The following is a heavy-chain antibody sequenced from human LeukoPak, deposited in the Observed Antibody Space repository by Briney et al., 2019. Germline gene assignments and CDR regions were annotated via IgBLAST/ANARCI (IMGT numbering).Heavy chain of an antibody. CDR2: IQSDGSNK. CDR3: AKMFGVLIIAWFDS. D-gene: IGHD3-16*01. V-gene: IGHV3-30*02. J-gene: IGHJ5*01. CDR1: GFTFSSYG. Sequence: PGRSLRLSCAASGFTFSSYGMHWVRQAPGKGLEWVAFIQSDGSNKYYADSVKGRFTVSRDNSKDTLHLEMSSLTRDDTAMYYCAKMFGVLIIAWFDSWGQGTLVTVSS.